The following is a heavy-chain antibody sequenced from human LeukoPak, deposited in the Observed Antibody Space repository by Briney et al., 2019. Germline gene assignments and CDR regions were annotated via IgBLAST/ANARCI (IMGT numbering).Heavy chain of an antibody. CDR1: GYTFTANY. V-gene: IGHV1-2*02. CDR3: AREASGYDRLYFDY. J-gene: IGHJ4*02. D-gene: IGHD5-12*01. Sequence: GASVKVSCKASGYTFTANYMHWVRQAPGQGFEWMGWLNPNSGGTHFAQKFQGRVTMTRDTSISTAYMEVTNLGSDDTAVYYCAREASGYDRLYFDYWGQGTLVTVFS. CDR2: LNPNSGGT.